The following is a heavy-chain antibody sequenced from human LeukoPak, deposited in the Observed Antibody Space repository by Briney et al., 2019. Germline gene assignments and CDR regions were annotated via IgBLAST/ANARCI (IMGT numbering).Heavy chain of an antibody. D-gene: IGHD6-19*01. CDR1: GYTFTSYG. CDR3: ARGRQWLAKGYDY. J-gene: IGHJ4*02. V-gene: IGHV1-18*01. Sequence: GASVKVSCKAAGYTFTSYGISWVRQGPGQGLEWMGWISAYNGNTNYAQKLQGRVTMTRNTSISTAYMELSSLRSEDTAVYYCARGRQWLAKGYDYWGQGTLFTVSS. CDR2: ISAYNGNT.